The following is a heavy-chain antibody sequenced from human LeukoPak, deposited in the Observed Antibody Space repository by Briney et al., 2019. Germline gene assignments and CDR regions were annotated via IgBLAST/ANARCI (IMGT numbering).Heavy chain of an antibody. CDR2: IYSSGMT. J-gene: IGHJ4*02. V-gene: IGHV4-4*09. Sequence: SETLSLTCTVSGGSITTDCWIWIRLPPGKGLEWIAYIYSSGMTKYNPSLKSRGTISVDPSKNQLSLKLNSVTAADTAVYYCARRTPGPQLDEYVAYYFDLWGQGTLVTVSS. CDR3: ARRTPGPQLDEYVAYYFDL. D-gene: IGHD3/OR15-3a*01. CDR1: GGSITTDC.